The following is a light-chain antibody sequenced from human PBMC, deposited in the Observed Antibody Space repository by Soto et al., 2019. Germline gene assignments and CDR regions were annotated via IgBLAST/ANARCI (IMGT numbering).Light chain of an antibody. Sequence: EIVSTQSPGTLSLFPGERATLSCRASQSVSSSDLGWYQQKRGQAPRLLIYGASSRATGIPDRFSGSGSGTDFTLTISRLEPEDFAVYFCQHYGEFPLTFGGGTKVEIK. CDR1: QSVSSSD. V-gene: IGKV3-20*01. CDR2: GAS. CDR3: QHYGEFPLT. J-gene: IGKJ4*01.